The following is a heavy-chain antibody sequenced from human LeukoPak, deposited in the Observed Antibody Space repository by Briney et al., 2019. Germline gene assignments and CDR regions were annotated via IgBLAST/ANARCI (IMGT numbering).Heavy chain of an antibody. V-gene: IGHV1-46*01. D-gene: IGHD6-13*01. CDR1: GYTFTSHF. J-gene: IGHJ4*02. Sequence: ASVKVSCKASGYTFTSHFMHWVRQAPGQGLEWRGIIHPRGGSTSYTQKFQGRVTMTRNTSTSTAYMELSRLRSDDTAVYYCARAGTGYSSSWPLGYWGQGTLVTVSS. CDR2: IHPRGGST. CDR3: ARAGTGYSSSWPLGY.